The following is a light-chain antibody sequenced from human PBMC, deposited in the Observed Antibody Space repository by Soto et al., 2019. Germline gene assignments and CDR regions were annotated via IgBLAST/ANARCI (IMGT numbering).Light chain of an antibody. Sequence: EIVMTQAPGSLTVSLGEGVTLLCRASQSVSSNLAWYQQKPGQAPSLLIYGASSRATGIPDRFSGSGSGTEFTLTISSLQSVDFAVYYCQQYNNWPLTFGGGTKVDIK. CDR3: QQYNNWPLT. CDR2: GAS. CDR1: QSVSSN. J-gene: IGKJ4*01. V-gene: IGKV3D-15*01.